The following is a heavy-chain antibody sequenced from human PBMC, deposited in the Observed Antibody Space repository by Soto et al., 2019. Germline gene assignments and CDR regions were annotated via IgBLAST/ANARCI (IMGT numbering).Heavy chain of an antibody. CDR3: ARSENQQLVIDY. J-gene: IGHJ4*02. CDR1: GYTFTGYY. CDR2: INPNSGGT. V-gene: IGHV1-2*04. Sequence: ASVTVSCKDSGYTFTGYYMHWVRQATGQGLEWMGWINPNSGGTNYAQKFQGWVTMTRDTSISTAYMELSRLRSDDTAVYYCARSENQQLVIDYWGQGTLVTVSS. D-gene: IGHD6-13*01.